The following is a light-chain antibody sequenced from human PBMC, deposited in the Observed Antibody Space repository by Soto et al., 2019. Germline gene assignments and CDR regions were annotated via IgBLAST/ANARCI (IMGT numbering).Light chain of an antibody. CDR1: SSDVGGYDY. CDR3: SSYSSTSTRV. V-gene: IGLV2-14*01. Sequence: QSALTQPASMSGSPGQSITISCTGTSSDVGGYDYVSWYQHHAGEAPKLLIYEVSNRPSGISNRFSGSKSGNTASLIISGLQAEDEADYYCSSYSSTSTRVFGTGTKLTVL. CDR2: EVS. J-gene: IGLJ1*01.